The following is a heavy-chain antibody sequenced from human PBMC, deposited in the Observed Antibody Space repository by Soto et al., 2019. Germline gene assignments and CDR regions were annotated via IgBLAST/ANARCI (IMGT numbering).Heavy chain of an antibody. CDR3: ARGPLT. J-gene: IGHJ4*02. CDR1: GGSIRSGGYY. Sequence: QVQLQESGPGLVKPSQTLSLTCTVSGGSIRSGGYYWSWIRQHPGKGLVWIGYIYYSGGTYYNPCLKRRVIISVGTSKNQFSLKLRSVTAAAKAVYYCARGPLTWGQGTLVTVSS. CDR2: IYYSGGT. V-gene: IGHV4-31*03.